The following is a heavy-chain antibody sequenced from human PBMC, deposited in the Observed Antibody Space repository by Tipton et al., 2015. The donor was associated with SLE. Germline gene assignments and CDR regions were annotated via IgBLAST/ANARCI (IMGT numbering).Heavy chain of an antibody. CDR1: GFTFSSYA. J-gene: IGHJ6*02. Sequence: SLRLSCAASGFTFSSYAMHWVRQAPGKGLEWVAVISYDGSNKYYADSVKGRFTISRDNSKNTLYLQMNSLRAEDTAVYYCAKTVYVDYYGMDVWGQGTTVTVSS. D-gene: IGHD2-8*01. CDR3: AKTVYVDYYGMDV. V-gene: IGHV3-30*04. CDR2: ISYDGSNK.